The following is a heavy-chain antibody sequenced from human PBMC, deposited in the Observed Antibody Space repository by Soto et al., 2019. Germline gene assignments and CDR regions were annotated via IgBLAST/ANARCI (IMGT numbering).Heavy chain of an antibody. D-gene: IGHD3-10*01. CDR1: GGSFSGYY. V-gene: IGHV4-34*01. Sequence: SETLSLTCAVYGGSFSGYYWSWIRQPPGKGLEWIGEINHSGSTNYNPSLKRRVTISVDTSKNQFSLKLSAVTAADTAVYYCARDYYGSGSYSPSFDPWGQGTLVT. CDR3: ARDYYGSGSYSPSFDP. CDR2: INHSGST. J-gene: IGHJ5*02.